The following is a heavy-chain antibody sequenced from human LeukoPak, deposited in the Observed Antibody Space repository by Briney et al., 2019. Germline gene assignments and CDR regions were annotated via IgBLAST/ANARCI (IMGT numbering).Heavy chain of an antibody. D-gene: IGHD1-26*01. CDR3: ATGPPYSGSYYVY. J-gene: IGHJ4*02. CDR2: ISGSGGST. V-gene: IGHV3-23*01. Sequence: GGSLRLSCAASGFTFSSYAMSWVRQAPGKGLEWVSAISGSGGSTYYADSVKGRFTISRDNSKNTLYPQMNSLRAEDTAVYYCATGPPYSGSYYVYWGQGTLVTVSS. CDR1: GFTFSSYA.